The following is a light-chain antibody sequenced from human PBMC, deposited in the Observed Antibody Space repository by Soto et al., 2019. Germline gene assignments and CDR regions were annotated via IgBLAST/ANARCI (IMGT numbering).Light chain of an antibody. J-gene: IGKJ5*01. V-gene: IGKV3-15*01. CDR2: DAS. CDR1: QSISRS. CDR3: QQYNNWPPFT. Sequence: EIVLTQSPAILSVSPGERATLSCRASQSISRSLAWYQQKPGQAPRLLISDASTRATGIPARFSGSGSGTDFTLTINSLQSEDFAVYYCQQYNNWPPFTFGQGTRLEIK.